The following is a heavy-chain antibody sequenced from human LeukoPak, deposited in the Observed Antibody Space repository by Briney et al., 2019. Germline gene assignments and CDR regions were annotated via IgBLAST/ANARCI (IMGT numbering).Heavy chain of an antibody. Sequence: SETLSLTCTVSGGSISSGDYYWSWIRQPPGKGLEWIGYIYYSGSTYYNPSLKSRVTISVDTSKNQFSLKLSSVTAADTAVYYCARIGVGARVGNFDYWGQGTLVTVSS. CDR3: ARIGVGARVGNFDY. J-gene: IGHJ4*02. V-gene: IGHV4-30-4*01. CDR1: GGSISSGDYY. CDR2: IYYSGST. D-gene: IGHD1-26*01.